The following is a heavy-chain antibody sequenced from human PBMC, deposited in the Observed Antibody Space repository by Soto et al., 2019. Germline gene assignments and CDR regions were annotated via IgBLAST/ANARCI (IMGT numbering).Heavy chain of an antibody. Sequence: GESLKISCKGSGYSFTSYWIGWVRQMPGKGLEWVGIIYPGDSDTRYSPSFQGQVTISADKSISTAYLQWSSLKASDTAMYYCARFSGYDRLNYYYYYGMDVWGQGTTVTVSS. CDR2: IYPGDSDT. CDR3: ARFSGYDRLNYYYYYGMDV. J-gene: IGHJ6*02. CDR1: GYSFTSYW. V-gene: IGHV5-51*01. D-gene: IGHD5-12*01.